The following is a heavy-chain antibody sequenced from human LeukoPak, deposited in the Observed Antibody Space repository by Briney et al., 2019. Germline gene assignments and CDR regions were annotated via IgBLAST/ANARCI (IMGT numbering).Heavy chain of an antibody. D-gene: IGHD5-18*01. Sequence: GGALLLSFSASGFTFNCYWMTSGRQAPGKVLEWVANINQNGSEKFHVDSVRGRVTISSDKAENSLDLEMTSLRVEDTAVYFCERDTWLGHKYGTSDMDVWGKGTTVIVSS. CDR2: INQNGSEK. V-gene: IGHV3-7*01. CDR3: ERDTWLGHKYGTSDMDV. CDR1: GFTFNCYW. J-gene: IGHJ6*03.